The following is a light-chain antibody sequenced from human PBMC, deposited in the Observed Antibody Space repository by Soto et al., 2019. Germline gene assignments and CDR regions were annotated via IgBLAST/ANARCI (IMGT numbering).Light chain of an antibody. V-gene: IGKV3-11*01. CDR2: DAS. J-gene: IGKJ4*01. CDR1: QSVSIY. Sequence: EIVLTQSPATLSLSPGERATLSCRASQSVSIYLAWYQQKPGQAPRLLIYDASNRATGIPARFSGSGSGTAFTLTISSLEPEDFAVYYWQQRSNWPLTFGGGTKVEIK. CDR3: QQRSNWPLT.